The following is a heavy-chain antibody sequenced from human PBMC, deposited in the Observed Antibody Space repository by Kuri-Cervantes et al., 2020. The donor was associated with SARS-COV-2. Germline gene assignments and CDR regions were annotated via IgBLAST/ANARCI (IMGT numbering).Heavy chain of an antibody. J-gene: IGHJ6*03. CDR3: ARVKPYYDSSGYSPPHYYYYYMDV. D-gene: IGHD3-22*01. Sequence: SETLSLTCTVSGGSISSYYWSWIRQPSGKGLEWIGYIYYSGSTNYNPSLKSRVTISVDTSKNQFSLKLSSVTAADTAVYYCARVKPYYDSSGYSPPHYYYYYMDVWGKGTTVTVSS. V-gene: IGHV4-59*01. CDR2: IYYSGST. CDR1: GGSISSYY.